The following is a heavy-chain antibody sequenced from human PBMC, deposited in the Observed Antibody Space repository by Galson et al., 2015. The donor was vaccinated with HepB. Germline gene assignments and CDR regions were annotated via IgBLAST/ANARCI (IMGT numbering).Heavy chain of an antibody. CDR2: ISHDANNK. V-gene: IGHV3-30-3*01. J-gene: IGHJ6*02. D-gene: IGHD3-10*01. CDR3: ARAGSFVYYYYGMDA. CDR1: GFTFSDHA. Sequence: SLRLACAASGFTFSDHAMHWVRQSPGKGLEWVAVISHDANNKYYADSVKGRFTISRDNSKNTLSRHMNSLRVEDTAVYYCARAGSFVYYYYGMDAWGQGTTVTVSS.